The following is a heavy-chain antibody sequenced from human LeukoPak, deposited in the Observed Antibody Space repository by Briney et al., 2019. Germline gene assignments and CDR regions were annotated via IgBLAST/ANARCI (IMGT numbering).Heavy chain of an antibody. CDR1: GFTFSSHW. CDR3: ARDASGLEVHV. J-gene: IGHJ1*01. CDR2: IKQGGSEK. V-gene: IGHV3-7*01. D-gene: IGHD1-1*01. Sequence: PTGGSLRLSCAASGFTFSSHWMTWVRQAPGKGLEWVASIKQGGSEKYYADSVKGRFTVSRDNAKNSLYLQMNSLSADDTTVYYCARDASGLEVHVWGQGTLVTVSS.